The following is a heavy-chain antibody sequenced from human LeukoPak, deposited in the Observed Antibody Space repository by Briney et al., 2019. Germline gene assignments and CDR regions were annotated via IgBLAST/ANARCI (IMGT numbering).Heavy chain of an antibody. V-gene: IGHV4-39*01. CDR3: ARVGVGATLLDY. J-gene: IGHJ4*02. CDR1: GGSISSSSYY. D-gene: IGHD1-26*01. CDR2: IYYSGST. Sequence: SETLSLTCTVSGGSISSSSYYWGWIRQPPGKGLEWIGSIYYSGSTYYNPSLKSRVTISVDTSKNQFSLKLSSVTAADTAVYYCARVGVGATLLDYWGQGTLVTVSS.